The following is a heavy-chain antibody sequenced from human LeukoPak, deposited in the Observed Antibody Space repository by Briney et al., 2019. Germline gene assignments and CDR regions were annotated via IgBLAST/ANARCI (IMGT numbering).Heavy chain of an antibody. J-gene: IGHJ4*02. CDR1: GYTFTGYY. V-gene: IGHV1-2*04. CDR2: INPNSGGT. CDR3: ARDYSGSSYYFDY. D-gene: IGHD1-26*01. Sequence: AASVKVSCKASGYTFTGYYMHWVRQAPGQGLEWMGWINPNSGGTNYAQKFQGWVTMTRDTSISTAYMELRSLRSDDTAVYYCARDYSGSSYYFDYWGQGTLVTVSS.